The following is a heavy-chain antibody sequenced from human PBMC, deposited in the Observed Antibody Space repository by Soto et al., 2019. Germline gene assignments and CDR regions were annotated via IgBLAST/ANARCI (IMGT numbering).Heavy chain of an antibody. V-gene: IGHV4-38-2*01. CDR3: VRVYGRSSCFFDS. Sequence: SETLSLTCVVSGYSLTSGYHWGFIRQPPGKGLERIGTIYHSGTTYYNPSLMSRVTMSVDTSKNQFSLKVTSATAADTAVYFCVRVYGRSSCFFDSWGQGTLVTVSS. J-gene: IGHJ4*02. D-gene: IGHD6-6*01. CDR1: GYSLTSGYH. CDR2: IYHSGTT.